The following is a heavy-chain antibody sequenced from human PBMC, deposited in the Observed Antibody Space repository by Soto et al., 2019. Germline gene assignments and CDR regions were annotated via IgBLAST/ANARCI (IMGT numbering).Heavy chain of an antibody. Sequence: ASVKVSCKASGFTFTAYTIAWVRQAPGRGLEWMGWITFYSGHTDYEHTFRDRVTMTSDTYRSTVYMELRGLRSDDTAVFYCTRVSLIRSRDFYHTFDAWGQGTTVTVSS. V-gene: IGHV1-18*01. J-gene: IGHJ6*02. CDR2: ITFYSGHT. D-gene: IGHD4-17*01. CDR1: GFTFTAYT. CDR3: TRVSLIRSRDFYHTFDA.